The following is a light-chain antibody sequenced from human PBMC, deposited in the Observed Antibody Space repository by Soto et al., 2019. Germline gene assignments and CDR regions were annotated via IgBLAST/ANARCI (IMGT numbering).Light chain of an antibody. V-gene: IGLV2-14*01. CDR3: SSYTSSSTLE. CDR1: SSDVGCYNY. J-gene: IGLJ2*01. CDR2: DVS. Sequence: QSALTQPASVSGSPGQSITISCTGTSSDVGCYNYVSWYQQHPGKAPKLMIYDVSNRPSGVSNRVSGSNSGNTASLTIAGRQAEDEADYYCSSYTSSSTLEFGGGTKVTVL.